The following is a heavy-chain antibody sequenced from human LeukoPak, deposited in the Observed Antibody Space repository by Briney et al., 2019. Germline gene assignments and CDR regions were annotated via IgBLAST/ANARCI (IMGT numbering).Heavy chain of an antibody. Sequence: GGSLRLSCAASGFTFSSYAMHWVRQAPGKGLEWVAVISYDGSNKYYADSVKGRFTISRDNSKNTLYLQMNSLRAEDTAVYYCARGHRGFDAFDIWGQGTMVTVSS. CDR2: ISYDGSNK. CDR1: GFTFSSYA. J-gene: IGHJ3*02. V-gene: IGHV3-30-3*01. CDR3: ARGHRGFDAFDI. D-gene: IGHD3-10*01.